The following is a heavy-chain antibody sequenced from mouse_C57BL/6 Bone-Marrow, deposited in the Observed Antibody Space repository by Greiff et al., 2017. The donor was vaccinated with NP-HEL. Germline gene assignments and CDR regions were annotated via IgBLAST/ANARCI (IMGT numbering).Heavy chain of an antibody. CDR2: IDPENGDT. CDR1: GFNIKDDY. V-gene: IGHV14-4*01. Sequence: EVKLVESGAELVRPGASVKLSCTASGFNIKDDYMHWVKQRPEQGLEWIGWIDPENGDTEYASKFQGKATITADTSSNTAYLQLSSLTSEDTAVYYGLLLQGYWGQGTTLTVSS. D-gene: IGHD1-1*01. J-gene: IGHJ2*01. CDR3: LLLQGY.